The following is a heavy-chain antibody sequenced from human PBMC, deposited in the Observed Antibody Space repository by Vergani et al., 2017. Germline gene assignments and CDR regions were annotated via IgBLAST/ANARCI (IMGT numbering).Heavy chain of an antibody. CDR3: ATRGPDSSGWYLELAREYFDY. CDR2: IYPGDSDT. D-gene: IGHD6-19*01. Sequence: EVQLVQSGAEVKKPGESLKISCKGSGYSFTSYWIGWVRQMPGKGLEWMGIIYPGDSDTRYSPSFQGQVTISADKSISTAYLQWSSLKASDTAMYYCATRGPDSSGWYLELAREYFDYWGQGTLVTVSS. V-gene: IGHV5-51*01. CDR1: GYSFTSYW. J-gene: IGHJ4*02.